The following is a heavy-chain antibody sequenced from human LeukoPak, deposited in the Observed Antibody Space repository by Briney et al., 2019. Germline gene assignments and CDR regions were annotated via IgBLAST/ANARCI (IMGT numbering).Heavy chain of an antibody. J-gene: IGHJ5*02. Sequence: ASVKVSCKASGYTFTGYYMHWVRQAPGQGLEWMGWINPNSGGTNYAQKFQGRVTMTRDTSISTAYMELSRLRSGDTAVYYCARGKVRGDEVNWFDPWGQGTLVTVSS. CDR2: INPNSGGT. CDR1: GYTFTGYY. CDR3: ARGKVRGDEVNWFDP. V-gene: IGHV1-2*02. D-gene: IGHD3-10*01.